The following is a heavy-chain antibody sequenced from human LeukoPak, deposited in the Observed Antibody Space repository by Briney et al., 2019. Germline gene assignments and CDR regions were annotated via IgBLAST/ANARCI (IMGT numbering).Heavy chain of an antibody. CDR3: AKDSDSGSYWDYYMDV. D-gene: IGHD1-26*01. J-gene: IGHJ6*03. CDR1: GFTFSSYG. V-gene: IGHV3-30*02. CDR2: IRYDGSNK. Sequence: GGSLRLSCAASGFTFSSYGMHWVRQAPGKGLEWVAFIRYDGSNKYYADSVKGRFTISRDNSKNTLYLQMNSLRAEDTAVYYCAKDSDSGSYWDYYMDVWGKGTTVTVSS.